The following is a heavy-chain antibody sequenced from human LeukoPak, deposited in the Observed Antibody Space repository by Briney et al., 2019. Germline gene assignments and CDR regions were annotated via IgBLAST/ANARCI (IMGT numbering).Heavy chain of an antibody. J-gene: IGHJ4*02. Sequence: SETLSLTCTVSGGSISSSSYYWGWIRQPPGKGLEWIGEINHSGSTNYNPSLKSRVTISVDTSKNQFSLKLSSVTAADTAVYYCARLYGGKRNYWGQGTLVTVSS. V-gene: IGHV4-39*07. CDR3: ARLYGGKRNY. D-gene: IGHD4-23*01. CDR2: INHSGST. CDR1: GGSISSSSYY.